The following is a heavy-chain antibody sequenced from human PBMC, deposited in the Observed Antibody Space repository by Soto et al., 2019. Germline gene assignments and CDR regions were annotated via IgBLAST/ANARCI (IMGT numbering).Heavy chain of an antibody. V-gene: IGHV3-30*18. CDR3: AKEPRGLVYLYYGMDV. D-gene: IGHD2-8*01. Sequence: GGSLRLSCAASGFTFSNFGMHWVRQAPGKGLEWVAVMSYDGSNKYYADAVKGRFTISRDNSKNTLYLQIYSLRAEDAAVYYCAKEPRGLVYLYYGMDVWGQGTTVTVSS. J-gene: IGHJ6*02. CDR1: GFTFSNFG. CDR2: MSYDGSNK.